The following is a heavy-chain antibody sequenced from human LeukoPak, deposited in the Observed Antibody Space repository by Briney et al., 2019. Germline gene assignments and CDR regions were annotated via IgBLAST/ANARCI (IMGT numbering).Heavy chain of an antibody. CDR1: GGTFSSYA. CDR2: FDPEDGET. V-gene: IGHV1-24*01. Sequence: ASVKVSCKASGGTFSSYAISWVRQAPGKGLEWMGGFDPEDGETIYAQKFQGRVTMTEDTSTDTAYMELSSLRSEDTAVYYCATVGRLGGSGSLFDNWFDPWGQGTLVTVSS. D-gene: IGHD3-10*01. J-gene: IGHJ5*02. CDR3: ATVGRLGGSGSLFDNWFDP.